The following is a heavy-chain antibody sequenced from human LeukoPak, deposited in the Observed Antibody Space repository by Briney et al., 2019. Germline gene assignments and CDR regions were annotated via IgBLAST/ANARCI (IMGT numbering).Heavy chain of an antibody. CDR2: IYYSGIT. V-gene: IGHV4-59*01. D-gene: IGHD3-22*01. Sequence: SETLSLTCPVSGGSISSYYWSWVRQPPGKGLEWIGFIYYSGITDYNPSLKSRVTTSVDTSKNQFSLKLTSVTAADTAVYYCARLRALSYYDSSGNMYYFEYWGQGTLVTVSS. J-gene: IGHJ4*02. CDR3: ARLRALSYYDSSGNMYYFEY. CDR1: GGSISSYY.